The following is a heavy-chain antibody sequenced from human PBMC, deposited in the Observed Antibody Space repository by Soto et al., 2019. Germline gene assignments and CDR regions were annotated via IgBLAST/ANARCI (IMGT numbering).Heavy chain of an antibody. CDR2: ISSGSSYT. Sequence: GSLRLSCAASGFTFSDYYMSWIRQAPGKGLEWVSYISSGSSYTNYADSVKGRFTISRDNAKNSLYLRMNSLRAEDTAVYYCARSITDYYDSSGYYDDDWGQGTLVTVSS. CDR3: ARSITDYYDSSGYYDDD. V-gene: IGHV3-11*03. D-gene: IGHD3-22*01. J-gene: IGHJ4*02. CDR1: GFTFSDYY.